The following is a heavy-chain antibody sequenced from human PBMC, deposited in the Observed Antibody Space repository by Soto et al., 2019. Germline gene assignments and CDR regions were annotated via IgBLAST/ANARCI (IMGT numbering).Heavy chain of an antibody. D-gene: IGHD3-16*01. J-gene: IGHJ1*01. V-gene: IGHV4-59*01. CDR3: ARAPEIRGWGGGYFQH. CDR1: GDSISSYY. CDR2: IFYSGST. Sequence: QVQLQESGPGLVKPSETLSLTCTVSGDSISSYYWSWIRQPPGKGLEWIGYIFYSGSTNYNPSLKGRVPISVDTSKNQFPLKLSFVTAADTAVYYCARAPEIRGWGGGYFQHWGQGTLVTVSS.